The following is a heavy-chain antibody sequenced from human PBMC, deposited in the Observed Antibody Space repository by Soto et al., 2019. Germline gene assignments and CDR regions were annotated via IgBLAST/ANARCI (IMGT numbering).Heavy chain of an antibody. J-gene: IGHJ4*02. CDR1: GFTFKDHY. V-gene: IGHV3-72*01. Sequence: PGGSLRLSCASSGFTFKDHYMDWVRQAPGKGLEWVGRIRNRANGYTTEYAAPVKGRFTISRDDSKNSLYLQMNSLKSDDTAVYYCAKSAGYYESRQDHWGQGTLVTVSS. D-gene: IGHD3-22*01. CDR3: AKSAGYYESRQDH. CDR2: IRNRANGYTT.